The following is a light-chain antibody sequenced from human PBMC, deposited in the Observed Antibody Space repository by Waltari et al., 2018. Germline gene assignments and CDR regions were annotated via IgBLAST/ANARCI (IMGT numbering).Light chain of an antibody. CDR2: GAS. CDR1: QSLGRNF. V-gene: IGKV3-20*01. CDR3: HQYDDSPFT. J-gene: IGKJ2*01. Sequence: IVLPQSPGPLPLSPGARATLPCRASQSLGRNFLAWFQHKPGQAPNLLLFGASNRAPGVPDRFSGGGSGTDFTLTINRLDPDDFAVYYCHQYDDSPFTFGQGTKLEI.